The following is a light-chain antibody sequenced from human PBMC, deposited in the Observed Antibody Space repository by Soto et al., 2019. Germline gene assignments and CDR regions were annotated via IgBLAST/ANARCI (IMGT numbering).Light chain of an antibody. CDR3: EQRSNWSLT. CDR2: DAS. V-gene: IGKV3-11*01. J-gene: IGKJ4*01. CDR1: QSVSSY. Sequence: EIVLTQSPATLSLSPGERATLSCRASQSVSSYLAWYQQKPGQAPRLLIYDASNRATGIPARVSGSGSGTAFTLTISSLEPEDFAVYYCEQRSNWSLTFGGGTQVEIK.